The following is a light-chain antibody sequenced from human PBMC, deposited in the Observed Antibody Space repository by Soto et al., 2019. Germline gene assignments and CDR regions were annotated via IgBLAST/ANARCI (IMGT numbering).Light chain of an antibody. V-gene: IGLV2-14*03. Sequence: QSVLTQPASGYGAAGQSRRISCTGTSSEVGAYNYVSWYQHHPGKAPKLMICDVSNRPSGVSSRFSGSKSGNTASLTISGLQAEDEADYYCSSYISGSTPWVFGTGTKVTVL. CDR1: SSEVGAYNY. J-gene: IGLJ1*01. CDR2: DVS. CDR3: SSYISGSTPWV.